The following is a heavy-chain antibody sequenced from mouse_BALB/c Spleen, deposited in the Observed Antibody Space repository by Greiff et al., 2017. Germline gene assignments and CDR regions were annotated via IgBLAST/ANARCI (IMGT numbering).Heavy chain of an antibody. D-gene: IGHD1-1*01. V-gene: IGHV5-6-5*01. J-gene: IGHJ2*01. Sequence: DVHLVESGGGLVKPGGSLKLSCAASGFTFSSYAMSWVRQTPEKRLEWVASISSGGSTYYPDSVKGRFTISRDNARNILYLQMSSLRSEDTAMYYCARDYYGSSPDYWGQGTTLTVSS. CDR1: GFTFSSYA. CDR2: ISSGGST. CDR3: ARDYYGSSPDY.